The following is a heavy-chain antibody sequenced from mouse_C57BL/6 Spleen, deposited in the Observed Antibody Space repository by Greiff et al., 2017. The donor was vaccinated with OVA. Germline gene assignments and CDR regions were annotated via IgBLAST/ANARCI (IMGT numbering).Heavy chain of an antibody. D-gene: IGHD2-4*01. CDR2: IDPETGGT. V-gene: IGHV1-15*01. Sequence: VQLQQSGAELVRPGASVTLSCKASGYTFTDYEMHWVKQTPVHGLEWIGAIDPETGGTAYNQKFKGKAILTADKSSSTAYMELRSLTSEDSAVSYCTRAPSYYDYDLLYFDYWGQGTTLTVSS. CDR3: TRAPSYYDYDLLYFDY. J-gene: IGHJ2*01. CDR1: GYTFTDYE.